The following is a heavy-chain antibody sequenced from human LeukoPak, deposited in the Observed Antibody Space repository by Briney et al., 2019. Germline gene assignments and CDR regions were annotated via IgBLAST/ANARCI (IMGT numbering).Heavy chain of an antibody. CDR1: GFTFSSYW. V-gene: IGHV3-7*01. J-gene: IGHJ4*02. CDR2: IKQDGSEK. Sequence: GGSLRLSCAASGFTFSSYWMSWVRQAPGKGLEWVANIKQDGSEKYYVDSVKGRFTISRDNAKNSLYLQMNSLRAEDTAVYYCARFGSGWYGGFDYWGQGTLVTVSS. CDR3: ARFGSGWYGGFDY. D-gene: IGHD6-19*01.